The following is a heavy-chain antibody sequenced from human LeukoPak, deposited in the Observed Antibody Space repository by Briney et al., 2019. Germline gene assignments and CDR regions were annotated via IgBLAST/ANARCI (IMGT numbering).Heavy chain of an antibody. Sequence: GGSLRLSCAASGFTFSGSAMHWVRQASGKGLEWIGRIRSRTHDYATAYPESVKGRFTISRDDLKNTAYLQVNSLKTEDTAVYYCTRLTIDYGDYKDGFDIWGQGKIVAVSS. CDR2: IRSRTHDYAT. J-gene: IGHJ3*02. D-gene: IGHD4-17*01. CDR1: GFTFSGSA. V-gene: IGHV3-73*01. CDR3: TRLTIDYGDYKDGFDI.